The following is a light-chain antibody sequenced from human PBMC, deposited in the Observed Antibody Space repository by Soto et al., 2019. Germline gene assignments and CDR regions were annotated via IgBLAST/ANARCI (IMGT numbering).Light chain of an antibody. CDR2: GAS. J-gene: IGKJ5*01. CDR3: QQYGSSPKIT. CDR1: QSVSSSY. Sequence: IVMTQSPGTLSASPGGRATLTCRASQSVSSSYLAWYQPKPGQAPRLLIYGASSRANGIPDRFSGSGSGTDLTLTISRLEPEAFAAYDCQQYGSSPKITFGQGTRLEIK. V-gene: IGKV3-20*01.